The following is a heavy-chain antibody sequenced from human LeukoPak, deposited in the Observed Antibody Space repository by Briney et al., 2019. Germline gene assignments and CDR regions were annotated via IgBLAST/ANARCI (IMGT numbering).Heavy chain of an antibody. CDR2: IYSSGSP. V-gene: IGHV4-4*09. CDR1: VGSISGYY. Sequence: PSETVSLTCTVSVGSISGYYWSWIRQPPGKGREWIGYIYSSGSPTYNSSLKSRVTISVDTSKNQFSLKLSSVTAADTAVYYCARRAVAENYFDYWGQGTLVTVSS. D-gene: IGHD6-19*01. J-gene: IGHJ4*02. CDR3: ARRAVAENYFDY.